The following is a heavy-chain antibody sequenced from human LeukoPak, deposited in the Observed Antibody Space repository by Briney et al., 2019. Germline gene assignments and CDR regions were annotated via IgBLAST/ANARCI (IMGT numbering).Heavy chain of an antibody. V-gene: IGHV4-38-2*02. CDR3: ARDRFGEGGVVVPAPPHDAFDI. D-gene: IGHD2-2*01. CDR1: GYSISSGYY. CDR2: IYHSGST. Sequence: SETLSLTCTVSGYSISSGYYWGWIRQPPGKGLEWIGSIYHSGSTYYNPSLKSRVTISVDRSKNQFSLKLSSVTAADTAVYYCARDRFGEGGVVVPAPPHDAFDIWGQGTMVTVSS. J-gene: IGHJ3*02.